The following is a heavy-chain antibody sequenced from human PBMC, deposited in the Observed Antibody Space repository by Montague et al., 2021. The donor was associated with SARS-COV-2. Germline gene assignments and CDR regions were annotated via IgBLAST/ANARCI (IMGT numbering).Heavy chain of an antibody. V-gene: IGHV4-59*13. CDR3: ARGELGAWYNHYFDY. CDR2: VYYSGST. Sequence: SETLSLTCTVSGDSISIYYWSWIRQPPGKGLEWIGYVYYSGSTNYNPSLKSRVTISADTPKNQFSLKLMSVTAADTAVYYCARGELGAWYNHYFDYWGQGALVTVSS. J-gene: IGHJ4*02. CDR1: GDSISIYY. D-gene: IGHD6-19*01.